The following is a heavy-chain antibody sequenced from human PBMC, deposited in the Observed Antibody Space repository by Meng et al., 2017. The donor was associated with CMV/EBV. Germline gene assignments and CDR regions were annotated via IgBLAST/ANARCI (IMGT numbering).Heavy chain of an antibody. J-gene: IGHJ4*02. V-gene: IGHV3-11*01. CDR2: ISSSGSTI. CDR1: GFTFSDYY. CDR3: ARDWEFAPPAY. Sequence: GESLTISCAASGFTFSDYYMSWIRQAPGKGLEWVSYISSSGSTIYYADSVKGRFTISRDNAKNSLYLQMNSLRAEDTAVYYCARDWEFAPPAYWGQGTLVTVSS. D-gene: IGHD1-26*01.